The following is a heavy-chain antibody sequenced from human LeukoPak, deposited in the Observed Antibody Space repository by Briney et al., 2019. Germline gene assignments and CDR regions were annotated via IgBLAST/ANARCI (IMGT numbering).Heavy chain of an antibody. D-gene: IGHD6-19*01. CDR3: ARPPYSSGSFDF. Sequence: PGGSLRLSCAASGFTFSNFWMHWVRQAPGKGLVWVSRIDSDGSTTTYADSVKGRFTISRDNAENTLYLQMNSLRAEDTAVYYCARPPYSSGSFDFWGRGTLVTVSS. CDR1: GFTFSNFW. J-gene: IGHJ2*01. CDR2: IDSDGSTT. V-gene: IGHV3-74*01.